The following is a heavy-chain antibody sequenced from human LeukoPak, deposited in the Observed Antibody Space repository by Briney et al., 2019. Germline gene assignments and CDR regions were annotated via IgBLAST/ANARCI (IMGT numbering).Heavy chain of an antibody. Sequence: PGGSLRLSCAASGFTFSDYNMNWVRQAPGKGLEWVSYISSTGSGMHYTDSVRGRFTISRDNAKSSLYLQMNSLRAEDTAVYYCARGVSRYISGWHFDYWGQGTLVTVSS. CDR3: ARGVSRYISGWHFDY. J-gene: IGHJ4*02. CDR1: GFTFSDYN. V-gene: IGHV3-48*01. D-gene: IGHD6-19*01. CDR2: ISSTGSGM.